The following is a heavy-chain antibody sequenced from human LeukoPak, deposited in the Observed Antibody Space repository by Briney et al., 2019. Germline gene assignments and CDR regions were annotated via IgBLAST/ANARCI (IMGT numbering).Heavy chain of an antibody. CDR2: ISYDGSNK. CDR1: GFTFSSHG. D-gene: IGHD4-17*01. CDR3: AKEETRYYFDY. Sequence: GGSLRLSCAASGFTFSSHGMHWVRQAPSKGLEWVTFISYDGSNKYYADSVKGRFTISRDNSKNTLYLQMNSLRAEDTAVYYCAKEETRYYFDYWGQGTLVTVSS. J-gene: IGHJ4*02. V-gene: IGHV3-30*18.